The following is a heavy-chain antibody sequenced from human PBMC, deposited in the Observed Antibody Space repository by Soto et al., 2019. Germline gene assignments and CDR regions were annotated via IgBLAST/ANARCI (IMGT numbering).Heavy chain of an antibody. CDR2: MSPNSGAT. J-gene: IGHJ6*02. CDR3: ARGVDAGVDV. Sequence: QVQLVQSGAEVTKPGASVKVSCKASGYTLTTYDINWVRQATGQGLEWLGWMSPNSGATGYAQKFQRRVTMTRDTSMTTAYMELSNLRSEDTAMYYCARGVDAGVDVWGQGTTVTVSS. CDR1: GYTLTTYD. D-gene: IGHD1-1*01. V-gene: IGHV1-8*01.